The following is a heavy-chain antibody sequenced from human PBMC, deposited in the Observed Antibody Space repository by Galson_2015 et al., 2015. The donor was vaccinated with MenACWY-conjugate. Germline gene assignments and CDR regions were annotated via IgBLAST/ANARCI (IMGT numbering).Heavy chain of an antibody. Sequence: SLRLSCAASGFTLGTYWVSWVRQAPGKGLEWVANIKQGGSEKYYVDSVKGRFAISRDNAKSSLYLQMNSLRAEDTAVYYCARIAAAVTEHYFDYWGQGTLVTVSS. V-gene: IGHV3-7*01. CDR2: IKQGGSEK. CDR1: GFTLGTYW. D-gene: IGHD6-13*01. J-gene: IGHJ4*02. CDR3: ARIAAAVTEHYFDY.